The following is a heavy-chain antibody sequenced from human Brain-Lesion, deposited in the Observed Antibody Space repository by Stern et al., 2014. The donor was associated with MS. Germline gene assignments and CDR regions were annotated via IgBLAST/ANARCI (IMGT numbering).Heavy chain of an antibody. Sequence: ESGPVLVKPTETLTLTCSVSGFSLSNAAMGVSWIRQPPGQALECLAHIFSTGETAYSTSLKRRLTISKDTSRSQVVLTMTNMDPVDTATYYCARMREYCSGGICFAGYYDSWGQGTLVTVSS. J-gene: IGHJ4*02. CDR1: GFSLSNAAMG. CDR3: ARMREYCSGGICFAGYYDS. V-gene: IGHV2-26*01. CDR2: IFSTGET. D-gene: IGHD2-15*01.